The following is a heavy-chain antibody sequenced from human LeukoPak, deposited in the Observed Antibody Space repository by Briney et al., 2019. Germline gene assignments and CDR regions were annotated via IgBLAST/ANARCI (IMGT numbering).Heavy chain of an antibody. Sequence: GGSLRLSCAASGLTFSSNYMSWVRQAPGKGLEWVSVIYSGGSTYYSDSVKGRFTISRDNSKSTLYIQMNSLRAEDTAVYYCARAKPKNMVRGLIMRRESRYYFDYWGQGTLVTVSS. CDR1: GLTFSSNY. J-gene: IGHJ4*02. D-gene: IGHD3-10*01. CDR2: IYSGGST. V-gene: IGHV3-53*01. CDR3: ARAKPKNMVRGLIMRRESRYYFDY.